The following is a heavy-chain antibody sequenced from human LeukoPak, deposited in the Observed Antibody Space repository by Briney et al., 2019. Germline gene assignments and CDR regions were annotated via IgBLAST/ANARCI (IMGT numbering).Heavy chain of an antibody. D-gene: IGHD4-11*01. Sequence: SETLSLTCAVSGYSISSGYYWGWIRQPPGKGLEWIGSIYHSGSTYYNPSLKSRVTISVDTSKNQFSLKLSSVTAADTAVYYCAIAYSKLDYSGQGTLDTVST. CDR3: AIAYSKLDY. J-gene: IGHJ4*02. CDR2: IYHSGST. CDR1: GYSISSGYY. V-gene: IGHV4-38-2*01.